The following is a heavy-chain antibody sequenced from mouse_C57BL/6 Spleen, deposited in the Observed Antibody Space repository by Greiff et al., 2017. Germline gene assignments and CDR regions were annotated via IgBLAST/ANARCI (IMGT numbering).Heavy chain of an antibody. CDR3: ARGGEFAY. Sequence: QVQLKESGAELVRPGTSVKVSCKASGYAFTNYLIEWVKQRPGQGLEWIGVINPGSGGTNYNEKFKGKATLTADKSSSTAYMQLSSLTSEDSAVYFCARGGEFAYWGQGTLVTVSA. CDR2: INPGSGGT. V-gene: IGHV1-54*01. CDR1: GYAFTNYL. J-gene: IGHJ3*01.